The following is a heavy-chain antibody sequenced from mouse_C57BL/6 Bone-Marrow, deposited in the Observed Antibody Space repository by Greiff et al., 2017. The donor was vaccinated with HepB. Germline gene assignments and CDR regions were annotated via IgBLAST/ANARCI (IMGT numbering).Heavy chain of an antibody. CDR1: GFNIKDDY. V-gene: IGHV14-4*01. CDR2: IDPENGDT. Sequence: EVKLMESGAELVRPGASVKLSCTASGFNIKDDYMHWVKQRPEQGLEWIGWIDPENGDTEYASKFQGKATITADTSSNTAYLQLSSLTSEDTAVYYCTRGLRKIYWGQGTTLTVSS. D-gene: IGHD1-1*01. J-gene: IGHJ2*01. CDR3: TRGLRKIY.